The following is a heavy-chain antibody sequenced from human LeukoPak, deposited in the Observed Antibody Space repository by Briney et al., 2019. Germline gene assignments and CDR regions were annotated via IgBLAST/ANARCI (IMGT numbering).Heavy chain of an antibody. Sequence: GGSLRLSCATSGFTFAGNAMNWVRQAPGKGLEWVSYISSGSGSSIYYADSVKGRFSISRDNAKNSLYLQMNSLRDEDTAVYHCARDDSWAFDIWGQGAMVTVSS. V-gene: IGHV3-48*02. D-gene: IGHD2-15*01. CDR1: GFTFAGNA. CDR3: ARDDSWAFDI. J-gene: IGHJ3*02. CDR2: ISSGSGSSI.